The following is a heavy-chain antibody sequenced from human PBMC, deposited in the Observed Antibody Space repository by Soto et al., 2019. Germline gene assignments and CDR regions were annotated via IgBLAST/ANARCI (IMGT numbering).Heavy chain of an antibody. CDR3: ARARIAAAGSFDY. V-gene: IGHV4-61*01. CDR1: RGSVSSGSYY. J-gene: IGHJ4*02. CDR2: IYYSGST. D-gene: IGHD6-13*01. Sequence: SETLSLTCTVSRGSVSSGSYYWRWIRQPPGKGLEWIGYIYYSGSTNYNPSLKSRVTISVDTSKNQFSLKLSSVTAADTAVYYCARARIAAAGSFDYWGQGTPVTVYS.